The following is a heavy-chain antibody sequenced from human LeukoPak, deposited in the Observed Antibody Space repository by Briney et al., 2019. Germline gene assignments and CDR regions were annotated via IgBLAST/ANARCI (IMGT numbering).Heavy chain of an antibody. CDR2: FHNSGTS. CDR3: TRGAGWLIDY. Sequence: SETLSLTCTISDDSISDYYRGWIRQPPGKGLEWIGYFHNSGTSTYNPSLKSQVTISADTSKNQFSLKLNSLTTADTAVYYCTRGAGWLIDYWGQGILVTVSS. D-gene: IGHD3-16*01. CDR1: DDSISDYY. V-gene: IGHV4-59*01. J-gene: IGHJ4*02.